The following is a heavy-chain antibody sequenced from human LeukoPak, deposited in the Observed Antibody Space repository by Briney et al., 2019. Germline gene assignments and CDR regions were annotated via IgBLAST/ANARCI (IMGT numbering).Heavy chain of an antibody. CDR1: GFTFSSYW. D-gene: IGHD3-22*01. V-gene: IGHV4-59*12. J-gene: IGHJ3*02. CDR2: IYYSGST. Sequence: GSLRLSCAASGFTFSSYWMSWVRQPPGKGLEWIGYIYYSGSTNYNPSLKSRVTISVDTSKNQFSLKLSSVTAADTAVYYCARDRGGSGYYSDAFDIWGQGTMVTVSS. CDR3: ARDRGGSGYYSDAFDI.